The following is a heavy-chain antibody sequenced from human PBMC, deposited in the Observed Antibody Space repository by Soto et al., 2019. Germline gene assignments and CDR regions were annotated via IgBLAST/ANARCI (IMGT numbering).Heavy chain of an antibody. J-gene: IGHJ4*02. V-gene: IGHV4-59*01. CDR2: IYYSGST. Sequence: QVQLQESGPGLVKPSETLSLTCTVSGGSISSYYWSCIRQPPGKGLERSGYIYYSGSTNYNPSLRSRVTRSVDTSKNQCPLKLSSVTAADTAVYYCARRLGRGLVDSWGQGTLVTVSS. D-gene: IGHD3-10*01. CDR1: GGSISSYY. CDR3: ARRLGRGLVDS.